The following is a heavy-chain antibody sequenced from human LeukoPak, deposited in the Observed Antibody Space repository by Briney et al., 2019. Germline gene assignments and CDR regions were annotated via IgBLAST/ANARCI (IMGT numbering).Heavy chain of an antibody. CDR1: GFTFSSYG. Sequence: PGGSLRLSCAASGFTFSSYGMHWVRQAPGKGLEWVALIFFDGSKKYYGDSMKGRFTISRDNSKNTLYLQMNSLRAEDTAVYFCAREISGSFDYWGQGALVIVSS. D-gene: IGHD6-19*01. CDR3: AREISGSFDY. J-gene: IGHJ4*02. CDR2: IFFDGSKK. V-gene: IGHV3-33*01.